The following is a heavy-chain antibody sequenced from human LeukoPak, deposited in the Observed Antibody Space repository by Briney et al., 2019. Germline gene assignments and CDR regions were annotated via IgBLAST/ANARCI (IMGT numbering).Heavy chain of an antibody. V-gene: IGHV3-43*01. J-gene: IGHJ4*02. CDR3: AKDAIRGSGSSAHFDY. Sequence: PGGSLRLSCAASGFTFDDYTMHWVRQAPGKGLEWVSLTYWDGRITYYADSVKGRFTVSRDNSKNSLYLQMNSLTTEDTALYYCAKDAIRGSGSSAHFDYWGQGTLVTVSS. D-gene: IGHD3-10*01. CDR2: TYWDGRIT. CDR1: GFTFDDYT.